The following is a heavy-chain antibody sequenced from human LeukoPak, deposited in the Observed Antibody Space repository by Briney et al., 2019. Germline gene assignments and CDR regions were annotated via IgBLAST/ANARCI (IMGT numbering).Heavy chain of an antibody. CDR2: ITWNSDSI. J-gene: IGHJ4*02. V-gene: IGHV3-48*04. Sequence: GGSLRLSCAASGFTFSSYAMSWVRQAPGKGLEWVSGITWNSDSIDYADSVKGRFTISRDNAKNSLYLQMNSLRAEDTAVYYCARVTRGSGSYYKWGYDYWGQGTLVTVSS. CDR1: GFTFSSYA. D-gene: IGHD3-10*01. CDR3: ARVTRGSGSYYKWGYDY.